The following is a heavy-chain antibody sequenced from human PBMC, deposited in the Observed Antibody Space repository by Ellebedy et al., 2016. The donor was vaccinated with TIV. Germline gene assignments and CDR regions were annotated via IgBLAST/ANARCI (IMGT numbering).Heavy chain of an antibody. V-gene: IGHV3-30*02. CDR2: KRFDGRNE. Sequence: GESLKISCVASGFSFSTYGMHWVRQAPGKGLEWGAFKRFDGRNEYNRDSVKGRFIISRDLSKNTLYLQMNRMTSDDTGIYYCTRETNPPPGALAGTGFDCWGQGTLVIVSS. D-gene: IGHD6-19*01. CDR3: TRETNPPPGALAGTGFDC. J-gene: IGHJ4*02. CDR1: GFSFSTYG.